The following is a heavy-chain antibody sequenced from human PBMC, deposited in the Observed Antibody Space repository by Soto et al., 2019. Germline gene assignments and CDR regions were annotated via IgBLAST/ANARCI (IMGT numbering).Heavy chain of an antibody. CDR3: AREVTATGPFDY. V-gene: IGHV1-46*02. J-gene: IGHJ4*02. Sequence: QVQLVQSGAEVKKPGASVKVSCKASGYTFNSYYVQWVRQAPGQGLEWMGIINPSGGSTSYAQKFQGRVTMTRDTSTSTVYMELSSLRSEDTAVYYCAREVTATGPFDYWGQGTLVTVSS. D-gene: IGHD2-21*02. CDR2: INPSGGST. CDR1: GYTFNSYY.